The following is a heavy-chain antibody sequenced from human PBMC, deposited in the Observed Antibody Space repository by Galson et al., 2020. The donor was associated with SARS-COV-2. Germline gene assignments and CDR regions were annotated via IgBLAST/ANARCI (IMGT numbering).Heavy chain of an antibody. CDR1: GGSFNDYY. J-gene: IGHJ5*02. Sequence: PSETLSLTCAVYGGSFNDYYWSWIRQPPGKGLEWIGGITHSGSSDYNPSLGGRATISVDTSKNQFSLKLSSVTAADTAVYYCARGFDPWGQGTLVTVSS. V-gene: IGHV4-34*01. CDR3: ARGFDP. CDR2: ITHSGSS.